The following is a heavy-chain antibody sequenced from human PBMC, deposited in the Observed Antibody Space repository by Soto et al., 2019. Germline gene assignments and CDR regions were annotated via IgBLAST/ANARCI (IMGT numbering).Heavy chain of an antibody. D-gene: IGHD2-15*01. V-gene: IGHV3-73*02. CDR3: TRSRVYGGTSEVDY. CDR1: GFTFSGSA. Sequence: EVQLVESGGGLVQPGGSLKLSCAASGFTFSGSAMHWVRQASGKGLEWVGRIRSKANSYATAYAASVKGRFTISRDDSKNTAYLQMNSLKTEDTAVYYCTRSRVYGGTSEVDYWGQGTLVTVSS. J-gene: IGHJ4*02. CDR2: IRSKANSYAT.